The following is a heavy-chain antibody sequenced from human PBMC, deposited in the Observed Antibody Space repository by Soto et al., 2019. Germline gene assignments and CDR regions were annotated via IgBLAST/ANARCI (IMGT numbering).Heavy chain of an antibody. Sequence: GESLKISYKGSGYSFTSYWIGWVRQMPGKGLEWMGIIYPGDSDTRYSPSFQGQVTISADKSISTAYLQWSSLKASDTAMYYCARTLMVYEKYMDVWGKGTTVTVSS. J-gene: IGHJ6*03. D-gene: IGHD2-8*01. V-gene: IGHV5-51*01. CDR2: IYPGDSDT. CDR3: ARTLMVYEKYMDV. CDR1: GYSFTSYW.